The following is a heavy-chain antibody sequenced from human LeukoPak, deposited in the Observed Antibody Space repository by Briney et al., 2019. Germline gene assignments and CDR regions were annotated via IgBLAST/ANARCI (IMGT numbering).Heavy chain of an antibody. D-gene: IGHD3-22*01. CDR1: GFTFSSYA. CDR2: ISGSGGST. Sequence: PGGSLRLSCAASGFTFSSYAMSWVRQAPGKGLEWVSAISGSGGSTYYADSVKGRFTISRDNSKNTLYLQMNSLRAEDTAVYYCAKEGYYDSSGYSPDAFDIWGQGTMVTVSS. J-gene: IGHJ3*02. V-gene: IGHV3-23*01. CDR3: AKEGYYDSSGYSPDAFDI.